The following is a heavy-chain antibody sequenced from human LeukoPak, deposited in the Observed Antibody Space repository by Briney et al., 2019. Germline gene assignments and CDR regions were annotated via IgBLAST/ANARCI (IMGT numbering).Heavy chain of an antibody. CDR1: GFAFSHYA. D-gene: IGHD1/OR15-1a*01. CDR3: ARAPSLVWHQQSRFDY. Sequence: PGGSLRLSCTASGFAFSHYAMHWVRQAPGKGLDWVAMIWSDGNKRFYADSVTGRFNISRDNSKSALFLQMGSLRPDDTAVYYCARAPSLVWHQQSRFDYWGQGILVTVSS. V-gene: IGHV3-33*01. J-gene: IGHJ4*02. CDR2: IWSDGNKR.